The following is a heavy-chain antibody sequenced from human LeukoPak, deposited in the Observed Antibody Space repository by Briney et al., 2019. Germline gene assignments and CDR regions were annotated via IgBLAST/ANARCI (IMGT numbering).Heavy chain of an antibody. CDR2: ISSSSSYI. CDR3: AKDLMRDRWFGES. J-gene: IGHJ5*02. Sequence: GGSLRLSCAASAFTFSSYSMNWVRQAPGKGLEWVSSISSSSSYIYYADSVKGRFTISRDNAKNSLYLQMNSLRAEDTAVYYCAKDLMRDRWFGESWGQGTLVTVSS. CDR1: AFTFSSYS. D-gene: IGHD3-10*01. V-gene: IGHV3-21*01.